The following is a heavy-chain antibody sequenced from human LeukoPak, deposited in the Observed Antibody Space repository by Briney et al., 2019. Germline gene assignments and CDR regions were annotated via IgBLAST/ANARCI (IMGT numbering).Heavy chain of an antibody. CDR3: ANNGGVAVAGSFDN. Sequence: GGSLRLSCAASGFTFDSYAMTWVRQAPGKGLEWVSTVTASGAGTYFADSVKGRFTISRDNSKNTLYLQMSSLRAEDTAVYYCANNGGVAVAGSFDNWGQGTLVTVSS. V-gene: IGHV3-23*01. J-gene: IGHJ4*02. CDR2: VTASGAGT. D-gene: IGHD6-19*01. CDR1: GFTFDSYA.